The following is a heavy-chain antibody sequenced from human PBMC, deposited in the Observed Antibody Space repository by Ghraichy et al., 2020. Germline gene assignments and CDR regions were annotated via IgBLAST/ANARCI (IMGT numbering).Heavy chain of an antibody. V-gene: IGHV1-69*13. J-gene: IGHJ6*02. Sequence: SVKVSCKASGGTFSSYAISWVRQAPGQGLEWMGGIIPIFGTANYAQKFQGRVTITADESTSTAYMELSSLRSEDTAVYYCARKSETPVTYYYYYYGMDVWGQGTTVTVSS. CDR1: GGTFSSYA. D-gene: IGHD2-2*01. CDR3: ARKSETPVTYYYYYYGMDV. CDR2: IIPIFGTA.